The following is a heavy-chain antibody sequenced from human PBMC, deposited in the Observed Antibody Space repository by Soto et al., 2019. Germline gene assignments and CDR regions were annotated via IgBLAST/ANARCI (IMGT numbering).Heavy chain of an antibody. J-gene: IGHJ6*02. CDR1: GFTFSNFW. D-gene: IGHD2-15*01. V-gene: IGHV3-74*01. CDR2: INSDGSST. Sequence: EVQLVESGGGLIQPGTSLRLSCAASGFTFSNFWMHWVRQAPGKGLVWVARINSDGSSTSYADSVKGRFTISRDNAKNTLYVDMNSLRAEDTAVYYCARDLRYCSGGTCYLYYYGMDVWGPGTTVTVSS. CDR3: ARDLRYCSGGTCYLYYYGMDV.